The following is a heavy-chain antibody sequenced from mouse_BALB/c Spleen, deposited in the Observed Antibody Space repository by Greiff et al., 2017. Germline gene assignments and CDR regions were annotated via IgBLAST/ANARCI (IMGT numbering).Heavy chain of an antibody. V-gene: IGHV4-1*02. Sequence: EVKLLESGGGLVQPGGSLKLSCAASGFYFSRYWVRWVRQAPGKGLEWIGEINPDSSTINYTPSLKDKFIISRDNDKNTLYQQMNKVRSEDTALYYGARRRPPTVVAGDWGQGTLVTVSA. CDR1: GFYFSRYW. J-gene: IGHJ3*01. CDR2: INPDSSTI. D-gene: IGHD1-1*01. CDR3: ARRRPPTVVAGD.